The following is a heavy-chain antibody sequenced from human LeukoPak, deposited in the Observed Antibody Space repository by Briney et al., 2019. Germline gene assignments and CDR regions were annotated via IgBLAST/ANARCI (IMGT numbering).Heavy chain of an antibody. CDR3: AKDWARVDGMGFYDY. CDR2: ISYDGIMK. D-gene: IGHD5-12*01. V-gene: IGHV3-30*18. CDR1: GFTFNNYG. J-gene: IGHJ4*02. Sequence: PGGSLRLSCAASGFTFNNYGMHWVRQAPGKGLEWVAFISYDGIMKYYADSVKGRFTMSRANSKNTLYLQMNSVRADDTAVYYCAKDWARVDGMGFYDYWGQGTLVTVSS.